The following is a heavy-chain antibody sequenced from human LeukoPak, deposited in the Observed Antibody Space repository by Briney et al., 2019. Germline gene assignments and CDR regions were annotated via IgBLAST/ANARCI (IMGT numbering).Heavy chain of an antibody. CDR3: AKESATRITIFGVVIGSFDY. CDR2: IRYDGSNK. Sequence: GGSLRLSCAASGFTFSSYGMHWVRQAPGKGLEWVAFIRYDGSNKYYADSVKGRFTISRDNSKNTLYLQMNSLGAEDTAVYYCAKESATRITIFGVVIGSFDYWGQGTLVTVSS. V-gene: IGHV3-30*02. D-gene: IGHD3-3*01. J-gene: IGHJ4*02. CDR1: GFTFSSYG.